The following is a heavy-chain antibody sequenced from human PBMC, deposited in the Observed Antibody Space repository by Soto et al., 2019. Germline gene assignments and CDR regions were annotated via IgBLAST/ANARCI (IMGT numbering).Heavy chain of an antibody. CDR1: GFTFSSYA. Sequence: GGSLRLSCAASGFTFSSYAMSWVRQAPGKGLEWVSALSGSGISTYYADTVKGRFTISRDNSRNTLYLQMNSLRAEDTAVYYCATSYDSSGYDYWGQGTLVTVSS. J-gene: IGHJ4*02. D-gene: IGHD3-22*01. V-gene: IGHV3-23*01. CDR2: LSGSGIST. CDR3: ATSYDSSGYDY.